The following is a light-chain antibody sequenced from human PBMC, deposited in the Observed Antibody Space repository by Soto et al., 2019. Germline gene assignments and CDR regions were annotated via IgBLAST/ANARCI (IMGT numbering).Light chain of an antibody. CDR2: AAS. J-gene: IGKJ1*01. V-gene: IGKV3-20*01. CDR3: QQYGSSPKT. CDR1: QSISSSY. Sequence: EIVLTQSPGTLSLSPGERATLSCRASQSISSSYLGWYQQKPGQAPRLLIYAASSRATGTPDRFSGSGSGTDFTLTISRLEPEDFAVYYCQQYGSSPKTFGQGPKVDIK.